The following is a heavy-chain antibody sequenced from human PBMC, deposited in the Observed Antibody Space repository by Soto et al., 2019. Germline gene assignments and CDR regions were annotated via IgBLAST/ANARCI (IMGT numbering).Heavy chain of an antibody. D-gene: IGHD2-15*01. CDR1: GFTLSSYG. Sequence: QVQLVESGGGVVQPGRSLRLSCAASGFTLSSYGMHWVRQAPGKGLEWVAVISYDGSNKYYADSVKGRFTISRDNSKNTLYLQMNSLRAEDTAVYYCATVVISDYWGQGTLVTVSS. CDR2: ISYDGSNK. J-gene: IGHJ4*02. CDR3: ATVVISDY. V-gene: IGHV3-30*03.